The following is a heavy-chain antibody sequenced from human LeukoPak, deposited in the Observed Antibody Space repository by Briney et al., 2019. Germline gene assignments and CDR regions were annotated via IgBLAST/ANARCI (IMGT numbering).Heavy chain of an antibody. J-gene: IGHJ6*02. D-gene: IGHD3-3*01. CDR2: IYYSGST. Sequence: SETLSLTCTVSGGSISSYYWSWIRQPPGKGLEWIGYIYYSGSTNYNPSLKSRVTISVDTSKNQFSLKLSSVTAEDTAVYYCARDPVNSRGITIFGVVAHYYYYGMDVWGQGTTVTVSS. CDR3: ARDPVNSRGITIFGVVAHYYYYGMDV. CDR1: GGSISSYY. V-gene: IGHV4-59*01.